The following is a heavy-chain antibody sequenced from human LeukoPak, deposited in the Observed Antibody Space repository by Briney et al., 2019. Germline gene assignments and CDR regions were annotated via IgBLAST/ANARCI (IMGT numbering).Heavy chain of an antibody. Sequence: SETLSLTCTVSGGSISSNSYYWGWIRQPPGKGLVWIGSFHYSGSTYYNPSLKSRVTMSVDTSKNQFSLRLSSVTAADTAMYYCARGSGTYYVYNWFHPWGQGTLVTVSS. J-gene: IGHJ5*02. CDR2: FHYSGST. CDR1: GGSISSNSYY. D-gene: IGHD3-10*01. CDR3: ARGSGTYYVYNWFHP. V-gene: IGHV4-39*07.